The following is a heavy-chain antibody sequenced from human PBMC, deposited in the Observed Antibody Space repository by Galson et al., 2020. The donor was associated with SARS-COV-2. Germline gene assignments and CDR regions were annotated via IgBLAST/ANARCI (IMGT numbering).Heavy chain of an antibody. Sequence: SETLSLTCAVYGGSFSGYYWSWIRQPPGKGLEWIGEINHSGSTNYNPSLKSRVTISVDTSKNQFSLKLSSVTAADTAVYYCARGRVGYYYDSSGYRSHYYMDVWGKGTTVTVSS. CDR1: GGSFSGYY. D-gene: IGHD3-22*01. CDR2: INHSGST. J-gene: IGHJ6*03. CDR3: ARGRVGYYYDSSGYRSHYYMDV. V-gene: IGHV4-34*01.